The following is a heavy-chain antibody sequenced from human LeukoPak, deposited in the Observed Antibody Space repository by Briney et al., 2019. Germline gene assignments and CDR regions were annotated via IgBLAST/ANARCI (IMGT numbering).Heavy chain of an antibody. Sequence: ASVKVSCKTSGYTFTGYYMHWVRQAPGQGLERMGWINPNSGGTNYAQKFQGRVTMTRDTSISTAYMELSRLRSDDTAVYYCARGGVEWELLPFDAFDIWGQGTMVTVSS. J-gene: IGHJ3*02. CDR2: INPNSGGT. V-gene: IGHV1-2*02. D-gene: IGHD1-26*01. CDR3: ARGGVEWELLPFDAFDI. CDR1: GYTFTGYY.